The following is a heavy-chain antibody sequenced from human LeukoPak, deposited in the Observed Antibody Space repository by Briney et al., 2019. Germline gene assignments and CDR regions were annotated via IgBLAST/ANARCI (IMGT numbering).Heavy chain of an antibody. Sequence: GGSLRLSRAASGFALSSHWMTWVRQVPGRGPEWVANVNRDGSETYYLDSVKGRFTISKDNAKNSLYLQMNGLRAEDTALYHCARNNSMDVWGQGTTVIVSS. V-gene: IGHV3-7*03. CDR2: VNRDGSET. CDR3: ARNNSMDV. J-gene: IGHJ6*02. CDR1: GFALSSHW. D-gene: IGHD2/OR15-2a*01.